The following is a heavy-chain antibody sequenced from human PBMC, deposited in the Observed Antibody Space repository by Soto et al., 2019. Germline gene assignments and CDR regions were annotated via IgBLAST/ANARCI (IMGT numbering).Heavy chain of an antibody. CDR2: IGDSGGST. D-gene: IGHD7-27*01. V-gene: IGHV3-23*01. CDR3: AKDSGAGRCFFYYYGLDV. Sequence: EVQLLESGGDLVQPGGSLRLSCAASGFTFSSYAMSWVRQAPGKGLEWVSLIGDSGGSTYSAASVKGRFTISRDNSKKMLYLQMASLKGEDSAVYYCAKDSGAGRCFFYYYGLDVWGRGTTVSVSS. J-gene: IGHJ6*02. CDR1: GFTFSSYA.